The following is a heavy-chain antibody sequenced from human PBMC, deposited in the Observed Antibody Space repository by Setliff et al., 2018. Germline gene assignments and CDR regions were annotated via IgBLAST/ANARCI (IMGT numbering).Heavy chain of an antibody. CDR2: ILHSGST. Sequence: SETLSLTCTVAGGSISSGDYYWSWIRQPPGKGLEWIGEILHSGSTNYNPSLKRRVTISMDTSKNQFSLKVPSVTAADTAVYYCARSFSRSEKFLLDYWGQGALVTVSS. CDR3: ARSFSRSEKFLLDY. CDR1: GGSISSGDYY. V-gene: IGHV4-39*07. J-gene: IGHJ4*02. D-gene: IGHD2-15*01.